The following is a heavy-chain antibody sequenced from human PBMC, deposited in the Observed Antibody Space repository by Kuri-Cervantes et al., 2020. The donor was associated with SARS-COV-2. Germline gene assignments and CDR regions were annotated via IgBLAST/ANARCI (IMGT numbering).Heavy chain of an antibody. D-gene: IGHD3-3*01. CDR3: ARQMMSSITIFGVVITRNWFDP. Sequence: GSLRLSCTVSGGSISSSSYYWGWIRQPPGKGLEWIGSIYYSGSTYHNPSFKSRVTISVDTSKNQFSLKLSSVTAADTAVYYCARQMMSSITIFGVVITRNWFDPWGQGTLVTVSS. CDR2: IYYSGST. V-gene: IGHV4-39*01. J-gene: IGHJ5*02. CDR1: GGSISSSSYY.